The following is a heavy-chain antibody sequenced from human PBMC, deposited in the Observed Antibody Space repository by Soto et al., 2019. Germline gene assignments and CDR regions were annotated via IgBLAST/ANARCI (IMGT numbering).Heavy chain of an antibody. V-gene: IGHV3-74*01. Sequence: PGGSLRLSCGASGFAFSSYYMHWVRQAPGKGLFWVSRINGDGSSTNYADSVKGRFTISRDNAKNTLYLQMNSLRAEDTAVYYCARDQTTGDWFDAWGQGTLVTVSS. CDR3: ARDQTTGDWFDA. CDR2: INGDGSST. CDR1: GFAFSSYY. D-gene: IGHD4-17*01. J-gene: IGHJ5*02.